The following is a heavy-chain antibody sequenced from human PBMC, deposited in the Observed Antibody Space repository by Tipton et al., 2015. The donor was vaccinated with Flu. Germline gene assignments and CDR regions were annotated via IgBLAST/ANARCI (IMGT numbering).Heavy chain of an antibody. V-gene: IGHV4-59*01. CDR3: ARGDCSSTSCLDY. CDR1: GVSISSYY. J-gene: IGHJ4*02. Sequence: TLSLTCTVSGVSISSYYWSWIRQPPGKGLEWIGYIYYSGSTNYNPSLKSGVTISVDTSKNQFSLKLSSVTAADTAVYYCARGDCSSTSCLDYWGQGTLVTVSS. CDR2: IYYSGST. D-gene: IGHD2-2*01.